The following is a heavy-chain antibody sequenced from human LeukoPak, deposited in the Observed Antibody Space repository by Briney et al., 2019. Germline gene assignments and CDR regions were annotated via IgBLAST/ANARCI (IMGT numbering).Heavy chain of an antibody. Sequence: ASVKVSCKASGYTFTDYYLHWVRQAPGQGLEWMGWINPKSGGTNYAQRYQGRVTMTRDTSISTAYMELSRLRSDDTAVYYCARDRDSSGWATHWFDPWGLGTLVTVSS. V-gene: IGHV1-2*02. CDR3: ARDRDSSGWATHWFDP. J-gene: IGHJ5*02. D-gene: IGHD6-19*01. CDR2: INPKSGGT. CDR1: GYTFTDYY.